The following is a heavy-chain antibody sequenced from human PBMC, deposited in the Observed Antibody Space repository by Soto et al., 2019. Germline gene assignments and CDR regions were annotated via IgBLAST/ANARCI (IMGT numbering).Heavy chain of an antibody. CDR2: IYYSGST. V-gene: IGHV4-39*01. CDR3: ARHPGYYDILTGYTTYYFDY. CDR1: GGSISSTAYY. Sequence: SETLSLTCTVSGGSISSTAYYWGWIRQPPGKRLEWIGSIYYSGSTYYNASSESRVTISADTSKNQFSLRLSSVTAADTAVYYCARHPGYYDILTGYTTYYFDYWGQGILVTVSS. J-gene: IGHJ4*02. D-gene: IGHD3-9*01.